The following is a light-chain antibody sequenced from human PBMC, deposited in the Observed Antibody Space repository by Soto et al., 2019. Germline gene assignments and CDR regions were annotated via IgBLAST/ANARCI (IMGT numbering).Light chain of an antibody. CDR2: ATS. CDR3: QQTYRTPLT. Sequence: VQRTQVPSSLSASVGDRVTITCRASQTIRSHLNWYQQKPGEAPKIVIYATSTLQSGVPSRFNGSVSGTDFTLSISSLQPEDFATYYCQQTYRTPLTFGGGTKVDIK. V-gene: IGKV1-39*01. CDR1: QTIRSH. J-gene: IGKJ4*01.